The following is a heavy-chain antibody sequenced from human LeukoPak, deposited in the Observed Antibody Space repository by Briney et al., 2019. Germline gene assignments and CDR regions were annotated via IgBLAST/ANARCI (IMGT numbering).Heavy chain of an antibody. J-gene: IGHJ6*03. CDR2: IYYSGST. D-gene: IGHD3-10*01. Sequence: PSETLSLTCTVSGGSISSHYWSWIRQPPGKGLEWIGYIYYSGSTNYNPSLKSRVTISVDTSKNQFSLKLSSVTAADTAVYYCARLVRYHSYYYYYYMDVWGKGTTVTVSS. CDR1: GGSISSHY. CDR3: ARLVRYHSYYYYYYMDV. V-gene: IGHV4-59*11.